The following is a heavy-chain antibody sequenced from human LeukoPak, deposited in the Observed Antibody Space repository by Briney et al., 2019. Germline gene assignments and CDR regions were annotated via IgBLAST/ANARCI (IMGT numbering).Heavy chain of an antibody. CDR1: GGSISSYY. J-gene: IGHJ4*02. CDR3: ARDPVDTAMERYFDY. D-gene: IGHD5-18*01. Sequence: SETLSLTCTVSGGSISSYYWSWIRQPPGKGLEWIGYIYYSGSTNYNPSLKRRVTISVDTSKNQFSLKLSSVTAADTAVYYCARDPVDTAMERYFDYWGQGTLVTVSS. V-gene: IGHV4-59*01. CDR2: IYYSGST.